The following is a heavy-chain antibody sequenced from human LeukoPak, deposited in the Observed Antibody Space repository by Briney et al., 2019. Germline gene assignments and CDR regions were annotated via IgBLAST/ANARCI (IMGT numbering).Heavy chain of an antibody. CDR2: ISVYNGNT. CDR3: ARAGVWDYSDSSGYHNAAFDI. D-gene: IGHD3-22*01. Sequence: ASVKVSCKASGYTFTGYGVSWVRQAPGQGLEWMGWISVYNGNTNYAQKFQGRVIMTTDTSTSTAYMELRSLRSDDTAVYYCARAGVWDYSDSSGYHNAAFDIWGQGTMVTVSS. V-gene: IGHV1-18*01. CDR1: GYTFTGYG. J-gene: IGHJ3*02.